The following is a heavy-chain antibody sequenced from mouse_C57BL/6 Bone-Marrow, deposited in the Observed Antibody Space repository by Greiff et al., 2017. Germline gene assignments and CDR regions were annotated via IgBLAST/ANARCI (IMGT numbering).Heavy chain of an antibody. V-gene: IGHV1-39*01. Sequence: VQLKESGPELVKPGASVKISCKASGYSFTDYNMNWVKQSNGKSLEWIGVINPNYGTTSYNQKFKGKATLTVDQSSSTAYMQLNSLTSEDSAVYYCERGYYYDETMDYWGQGTSATVSA. CDR2: INPNYGTT. J-gene: IGHJ4*01. CDR1: GYSFTDYN. CDR3: ERGYYYDETMDY. D-gene: IGHD2-4*01.